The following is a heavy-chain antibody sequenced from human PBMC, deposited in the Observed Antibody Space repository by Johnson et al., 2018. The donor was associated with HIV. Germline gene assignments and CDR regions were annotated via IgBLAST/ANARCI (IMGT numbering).Heavy chain of an antibody. V-gene: IGHV3-15*01. CDR2: LKSRTDGETA. CDR1: GFTFTNAL. Sequence: VQLVESGGGLVKPGGSLRLSCAASGFTFTNALMHWVRQAPGKGLEWVGRLKSRTDGETADYAAPVKGRFTISRDNSKNTLYLQMNSLRAEDTAVYYCAKVLGYSSSSRDAFDIWGQGTMVTVSS. D-gene: IGHD6-6*01. CDR3: AKVLGYSSSSRDAFDI. J-gene: IGHJ3*02.